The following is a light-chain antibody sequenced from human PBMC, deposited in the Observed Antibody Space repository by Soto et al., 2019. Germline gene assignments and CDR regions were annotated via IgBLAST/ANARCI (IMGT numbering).Light chain of an antibody. CDR3: FSFTTTSTHV. J-gene: IGLJ1*01. V-gene: IGLV2-14*02. CDR2: EDS. CDR1: STDVENYNF. Sequence: QSALTQPASVSGSPGQSITIACTGISTDVENYNFVSWYQQHPGKVPKLIIYEDSKRPSGISDRFSGSKSGNSASLTISGLQAEDEAEYFCFSFTTTSTHVFGTGTKVTVL.